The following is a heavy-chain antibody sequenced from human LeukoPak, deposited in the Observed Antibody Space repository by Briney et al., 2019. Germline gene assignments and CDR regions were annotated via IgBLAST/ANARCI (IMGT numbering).Heavy chain of an antibody. CDR1: GFTFSSYA. D-gene: IGHD6-19*01. J-gene: IGHJ4*02. CDR3: AKPAFHSSGWPGDY. Sequence: PGGSLRLTCAASGFTFSSYAMSWVRQAPGKGLEWVSAISGSGGSTYYADSVKGRFTISRDSSKNTLYLQMNSLRAEDTAVYYCAKPAFHSSGWPGDYWGQGTLVTVSS. CDR2: ISGSGGST. V-gene: IGHV3-23*01.